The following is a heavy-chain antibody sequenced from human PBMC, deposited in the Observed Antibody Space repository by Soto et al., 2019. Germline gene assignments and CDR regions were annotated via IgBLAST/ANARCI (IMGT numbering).Heavy chain of an antibody. V-gene: IGHV3-23*01. J-gene: IGHJ3*02. Sequence: PGGSLRLSCAASGFTFSSYAMSWVRQAPGKGLEWVSAISGSGGSTYYADSVKGRFTISRDNSKNTLYLQMNSLRAEDTAVYYCANTPGNIAAAGTRGAFDIWGQGTMVTVSS. D-gene: IGHD6-13*01. CDR1: GFTFSSYA. CDR2: ISGSGGST. CDR3: ANTPGNIAAAGTRGAFDI.